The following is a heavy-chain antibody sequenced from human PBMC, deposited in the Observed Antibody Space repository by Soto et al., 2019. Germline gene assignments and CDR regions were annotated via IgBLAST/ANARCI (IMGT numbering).Heavy chain of an antibody. CDR3: ARIIGYCRNNDCSWTFDV. CDR2: FYPGDSTS. Sequence: PGESLKISCKTSGYSFISYWVAWVRQLPGKGPEWMGTFYPGDSTSTYSPSFQGQVTISVDTSITTAYLQLNSLKASDTATYYCARIIGYCRNNDCSWTFDVWGQGTMVTVSS. CDR1: GYSFISYW. D-gene: IGHD2-15*01. V-gene: IGHV5-51*01. J-gene: IGHJ3*01.